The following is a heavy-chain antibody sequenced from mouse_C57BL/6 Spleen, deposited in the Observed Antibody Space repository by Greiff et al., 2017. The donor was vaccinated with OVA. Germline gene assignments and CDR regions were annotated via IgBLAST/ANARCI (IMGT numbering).Heavy chain of an antibody. D-gene: IGHD1-1*01. J-gene: IGHJ4*01. V-gene: IGHV5-17*01. CDR1: GFTFSDYG. Sequence: DVMLVESGGGLVKPGGSLKLSCAASGFTFSDYGMHWVRQAPEKGLEWVAYISSGSSTIYYADTVKGRFTISRDNAKNTLFLQMTSLRSEDTAMYYCARQEDGSSPPYAMDYWGQGTSVTVSS. CDR3: ARQEDGSSPPYAMDY. CDR2: ISSGSSTI.